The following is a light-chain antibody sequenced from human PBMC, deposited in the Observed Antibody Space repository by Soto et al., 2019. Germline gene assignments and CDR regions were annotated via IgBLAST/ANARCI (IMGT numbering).Light chain of an antibody. Sequence: EIVLTQSPGILSLSPGERATLSCRASQTVSSSYLAWYQQKPGQAPRLLIYGASNSATGIPDRFSASGSKTDFTLTISRLEPGDFAVYYCQQYGSSPPYTFGQGTKLEIK. CDR2: GAS. V-gene: IGKV3-20*01. J-gene: IGKJ2*01. CDR3: QQYGSSPPYT. CDR1: QTVSSSY.